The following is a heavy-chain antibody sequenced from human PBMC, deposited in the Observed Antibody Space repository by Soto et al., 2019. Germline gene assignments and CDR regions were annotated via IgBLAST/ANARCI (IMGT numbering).Heavy chain of an antibody. J-gene: IGHJ6*02. CDR3: ARVRLELSYYYGMDV. CDR2: IIPIFGTA. D-gene: IGHD1-7*01. V-gene: IGHV1-69*13. CDR1: GGTFSSYA. Sequence: SVKVSCKASGGTFSSYAISWVRQAPGQGLEWMGGIIPIFGTANYAQKFQGRVTITADESTSTAYMEMSSLRSEDTAVYYCARVRLELSYYYGMDVWGQGTTVTVSS.